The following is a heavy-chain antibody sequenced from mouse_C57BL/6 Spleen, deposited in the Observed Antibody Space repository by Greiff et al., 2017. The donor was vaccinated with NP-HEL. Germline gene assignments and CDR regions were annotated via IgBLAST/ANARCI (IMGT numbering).Heavy chain of an antibody. CDR1: GYTFTSYW. CDR3: ARSGLTGADWYFDV. V-gene: IGHV1-50*01. D-gene: IGHD4-1*01. CDR2: IDPSDSYT. J-gene: IGHJ1*03. Sequence: QVQLQQPGAELVKPGASVKLSCKASGYTFTSYWMQWVKQRPGQGLEWIGEIDPSDSYTNYNQKFKGKATLTVDTSSSTAYMQLSSLTSEDSAVYYCARSGLTGADWYFDVWGTETTVTVSS.